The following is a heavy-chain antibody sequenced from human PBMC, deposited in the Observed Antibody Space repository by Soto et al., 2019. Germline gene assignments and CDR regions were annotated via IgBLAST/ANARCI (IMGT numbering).Heavy chain of an antibody. CDR1: GGSISSSSYY. CDR2: IYYSGST. Sequence: SETLSLTCTVSGGSISSSSYYWGWIRQPPGKGLEWIGSIYYSGSTYYNPSLKSRVTISVDTSKNQFSLKLSSVTAADTAVYYCVGSSGCREYYFDYWGQGTLVTVSS. J-gene: IGHJ4*02. CDR3: VGSSGCREYYFDY. D-gene: IGHD3-22*01. V-gene: IGHV4-39*01.